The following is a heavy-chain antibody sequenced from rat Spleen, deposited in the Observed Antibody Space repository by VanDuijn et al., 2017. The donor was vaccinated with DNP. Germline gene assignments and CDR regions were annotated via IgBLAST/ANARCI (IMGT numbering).Heavy chain of an antibody. CDR1: GFSLTTDG. J-gene: IGHJ2*01. D-gene: IGHD1-9*01. CDR3: TRDYYGYNFNY. Sequence: QVQLKESGPGLVQPSQTLSLTCTVSGFSLTTDGVAWVRQPPGKGLEWIAAISSGGNTFYNSALKSRLSISRDTSKSQVFLKMNSLQPEDTAIYFCTRDYYGYNFNYWGQGVMVTVSS. CDR2: ISSGGNT. V-gene: IGHV2S12*01.